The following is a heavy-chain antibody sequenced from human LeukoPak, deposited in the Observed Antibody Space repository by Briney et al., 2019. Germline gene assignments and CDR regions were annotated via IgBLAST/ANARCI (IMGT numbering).Heavy chain of an antibody. CDR1: GGTFSSYT. J-gene: IGHJ4*02. CDR3: ARADDCVWGSYRSDY. Sequence: SVKVSCKASGGTFSSYTISWVRQAPGQGLEWMGRIIPILGIANYAQKFQGRVTITADKSTSTAYMELSSLRSEDTAVYYCARADDCVWGSYRSDYWGQGTLVTVSS. CDR2: IIPILGIA. D-gene: IGHD3-16*02. V-gene: IGHV1-69*02.